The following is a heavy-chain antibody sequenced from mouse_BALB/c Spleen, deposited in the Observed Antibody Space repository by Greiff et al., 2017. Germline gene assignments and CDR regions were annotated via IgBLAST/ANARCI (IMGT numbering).Heavy chain of an antibody. CDR1: GYTFSSYW. CDR3: ATSSFWTCFAY. CDR2: IFPGSGST. J-gene: IGHJ3*01. D-gene: IGHD1-1*01. Sequence: QVQLKESGAELVKPGASVKISCKATGYTFSSYWIKWVKQRPGHGLEWIGEIFPGSGSTNYNEKFKGKATFTADTSSNTAYMQLSSLTSEDSAVYYCATSSFWTCFAYWGQGTLVTVSA. V-gene: IGHV1-9*01.